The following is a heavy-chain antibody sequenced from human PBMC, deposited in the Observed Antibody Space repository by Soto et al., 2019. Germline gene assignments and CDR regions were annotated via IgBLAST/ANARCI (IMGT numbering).Heavy chain of an antibody. Sequence: SVKVSCKASGDVFRSYGINWVRQAPGQGLEWMGGIIPISGTTNYAQKFQGRVAITADESTDTVYMELSGLRSEDTAVYFCARVRCFNGLCHTADYGMDVWGQGTTVTVSS. D-gene: IGHD2-8*01. CDR1: GDVFRSYG. CDR3: ARVRCFNGLCHTADYGMDV. V-gene: IGHV1-69*13. CDR2: IIPISGTT. J-gene: IGHJ6*02.